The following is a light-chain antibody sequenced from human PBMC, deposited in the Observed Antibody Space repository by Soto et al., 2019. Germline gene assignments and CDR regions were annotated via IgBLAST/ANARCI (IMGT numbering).Light chain of an antibody. J-gene: IGKJ1*01. V-gene: IGKV3-20*01. CDR2: GAS. CDR1: QSVSSSY. CDR3: QQYGNSPP. Sequence: EIVLTQSPGTLSLSPGERATLSCRASQSVSSSYLAWYQQKPGQAPRLLIYGASSRATGIPDRFSGSGSGTDFTLTISRLEPEDFAVYYCQQYGNSPPVGQGTKVDIK.